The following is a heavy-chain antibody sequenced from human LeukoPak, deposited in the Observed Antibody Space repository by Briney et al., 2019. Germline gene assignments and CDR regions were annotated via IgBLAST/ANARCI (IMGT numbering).Heavy chain of an antibody. CDR2: IYHSGST. J-gene: IGHJ4*02. V-gene: IGHV4-38-2*01. CDR3: AKQPTLSGSYFDY. Sequence: GSLRLSCAASGFTFSSYSMNWIRQPPGKGLEWIGSIYHSGSTYYNPSLKSRVTISVDTSKNQFSLKLSSVTAADTAVYYCAKQPTLSGSYFDYWGQGTLVTVSS. CDR1: GFTFSSYS. D-gene: IGHD1-26*01.